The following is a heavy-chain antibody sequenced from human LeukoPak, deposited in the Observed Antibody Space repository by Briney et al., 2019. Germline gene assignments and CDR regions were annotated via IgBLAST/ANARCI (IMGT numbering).Heavy chain of an antibody. CDR1: GGSISSYY. D-gene: IGHD2-15*01. CDR3: ARDHCSGGSCYPGWSDP. V-gene: IGHV4-59*01. Sequence: PSETLSLTCTVSGGSISSYYWNWIRLPPGKGLEWIGYIYSSGSTIYNPSLKSRVTISIDTSRNQFSLRLSSVTAADTAVYYCARDHCSGGSCYPGWSDPWGQGTLVTVSS. J-gene: IGHJ5*02. CDR2: IYSSGST.